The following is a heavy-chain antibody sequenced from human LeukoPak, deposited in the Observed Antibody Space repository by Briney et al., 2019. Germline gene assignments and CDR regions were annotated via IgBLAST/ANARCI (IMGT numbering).Heavy chain of an antibody. CDR3: ARPFSDLVSSDY. D-gene: IGHD3/OR15-3a*01. J-gene: IGHJ4*02. CDR2: INQEASEK. Sequence: PGGSLRLSCAASGFKFSRYWMSWVRQAPGKGLEWAANINQEASEKYYVGSVKGRFTISRDNAKNSLYLQMNTLRVEDTAVYYCARPFSDLVSSDYWGQGILVTVSS. CDR1: GFKFSRYW. V-gene: IGHV3-7*01.